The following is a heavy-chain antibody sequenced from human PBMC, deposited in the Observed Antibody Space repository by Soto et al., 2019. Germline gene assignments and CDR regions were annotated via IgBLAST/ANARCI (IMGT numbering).Heavy chain of an antibody. CDR2: IDYSGST. Sequence: PSETLSLTCTVSGGSISSGDYYWSWIRQPPGKGLEWIGYIDYSGSTYYNPSLKSRVTISVDTSKNQFSLKLSSVTAADTAVYYCARDLVGSHSSSWEYYGMDVWGQGTTVTVSS. CDR3: ARDLVGSHSSSWEYYGMDV. CDR1: GGSISSGDYY. V-gene: IGHV4-30-4*01. D-gene: IGHD6-13*01. J-gene: IGHJ6*02.